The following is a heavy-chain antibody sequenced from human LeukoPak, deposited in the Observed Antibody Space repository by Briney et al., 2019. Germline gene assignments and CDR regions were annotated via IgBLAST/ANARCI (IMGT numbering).Heavy chain of an antibody. CDR2: ISSSSSYI. D-gene: IGHD3-22*01. Sequence: GGSLRLSCAASGFTFSSYSMNWVRQAPGKGLEWVSSISSSSSYIYYADSVKGRFTISRDNSKNTLYLQMNSLRAEDTAVYYCARSYYYDTSGYYYGGAFDIWGQGTIVTVSS. V-gene: IGHV3-21*04. J-gene: IGHJ3*02. CDR1: GFTFSSYS. CDR3: ARSYYYDTSGYYYGGAFDI.